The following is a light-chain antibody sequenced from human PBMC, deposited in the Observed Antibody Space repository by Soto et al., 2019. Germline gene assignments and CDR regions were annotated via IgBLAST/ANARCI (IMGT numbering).Light chain of an antibody. V-gene: IGKV1-17*01. CDR3: VQHMSYPLT. CDR1: QGIRNN. CDR2: AAS. Sequence: DIQMTQSPSSLSASVGDRVIITCRASQGIRNNVGWFQQKPGKAPKRLIYAASSLQSGVPSRFSGSGSGTEFTLTISSLQPEDFATYYCVQHMSYPLTFGGGTKVQIK. J-gene: IGKJ4*01.